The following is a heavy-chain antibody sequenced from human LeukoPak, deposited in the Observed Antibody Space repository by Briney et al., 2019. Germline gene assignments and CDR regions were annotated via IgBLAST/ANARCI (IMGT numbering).Heavy chain of an antibody. V-gene: IGHV1-2*02. D-gene: IGHD6-6*01. CDR1: GYTFTGYY. CDR3: ARDGERIAGSRRGWFDP. CDR2: INPNSGGT. J-gene: IGHJ5*02. Sequence: ASVKVSCKAYGYTFTGYYMHWVRQAPGQGLEWMGWINPNSGGTNYAQKFQGRVTMTRDTSISTAYMELSGLRSDDAAVYYCARDGERIAGSRRGWFDPWGQGTLVTVSS.